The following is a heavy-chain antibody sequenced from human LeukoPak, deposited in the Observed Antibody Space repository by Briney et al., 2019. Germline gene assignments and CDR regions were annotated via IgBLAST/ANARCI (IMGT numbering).Heavy chain of an antibody. D-gene: IGHD3-10*01. CDR2: VYPGDSDP. V-gene: IGHV5-51*01. CDR3: ARLGSTADY. Sequence: GESLKISCKGSGYRFTSYWIGWVRQITGQGLEWMGIVYPGDSDPIYSPSFQGQVTISADKSISTAYLQWSSLKASDTAMYYCARLGSTADYWGQGTLVTVSS. CDR1: GYRFTSYW. J-gene: IGHJ4*02.